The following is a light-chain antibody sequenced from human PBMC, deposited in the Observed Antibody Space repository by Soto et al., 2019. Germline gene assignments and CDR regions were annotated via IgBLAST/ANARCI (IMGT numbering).Light chain of an antibody. CDR3: QQYYNFPLP. J-gene: IGKJ3*01. CDR1: QSISNL. V-gene: IGKV1-39*01. CDR2: SAS. Sequence: DIQVTQTPSSLSASVGDRVTITCRASQSISNLLDWYQQKPGQAPKLLISSASNVQSGVPSRFSGRGSGTEFTLTISCLQPEDSASYCCQQYYNFPLPFGHGTNVAIK.